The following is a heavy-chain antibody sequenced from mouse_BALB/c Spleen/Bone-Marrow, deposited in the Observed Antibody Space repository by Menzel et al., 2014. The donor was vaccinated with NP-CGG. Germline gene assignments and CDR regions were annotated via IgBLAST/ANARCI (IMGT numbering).Heavy chain of an antibody. J-gene: IGHJ3*01. CDR2: INTNGGDT. D-gene: IGHD2-4*01. CDR1: GFTFSNYG. CDR3: ARGVDFASWFAY. V-gene: IGHV5-6-3*01. Sequence: EVQLVESGGGLVQPGGSLRLSRAASGFTFSNYGMSWVRQTPDKRLDFVTTINTNGGDTYYPDSVKGRFTISRDNAKNTLYLQMSSLKSEDTAMYYCARGVDFASWFAYWGQGTLVAVSA.